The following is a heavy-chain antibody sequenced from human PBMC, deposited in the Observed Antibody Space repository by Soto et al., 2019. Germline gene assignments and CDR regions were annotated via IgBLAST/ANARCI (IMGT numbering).Heavy chain of an antibody. D-gene: IGHD2-21*01. J-gene: IGHJ6*02. CDR2: IGTAGDT. CDR1: GFTFSNYE. Sequence: EVQLVESGGGLVQPGGSLRLSCAASGFTFSNYEMHWVRQVTGKGLEWVSGIGTAGDTKYVGSVKGRFTISRDNAKNSLYLQMNSLRAEDTAVYYCAGRRQVINDYYGLADWGQGTTVIVPS. V-gene: IGHV3-13*01. CDR3: AGRRQVINDYYGLAD.